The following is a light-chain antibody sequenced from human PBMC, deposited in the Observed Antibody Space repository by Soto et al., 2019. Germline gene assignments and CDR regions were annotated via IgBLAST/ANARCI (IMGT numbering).Light chain of an antibody. CDR3: QQANSFPIT. J-gene: IGKJ5*01. V-gene: IGKV1D-12*01. CDR2: EAS. Sequence: DIQMIQSPSSVSASVGDRVTITCRASQGITNRLAWYQQKPGKAPKLLIYEASSLQSGVPSRISGSGSGTDFTLTISSLQPEDFATYYCQQANSFPITFGQGTRLEIK. CDR1: QGITNR.